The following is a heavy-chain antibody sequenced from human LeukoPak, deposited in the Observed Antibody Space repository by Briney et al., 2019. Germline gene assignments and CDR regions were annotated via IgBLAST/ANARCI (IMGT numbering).Heavy chain of an antibody. V-gene: IGHV1-18*01. CDR1: GYTFSSYG. D-gene: IGHD6-13*01. CDR2: ISAYNGNT. Sequence: ASVKVSCKASGYTFSSYGISWVRQAPGQGLEWMGWISAYNGNTNYAQKLQGRVTMTTDTSTGTAYMELRSLRSDDTAVYYCAREAVYSSSSEYWGQGTLVTVSS. J-gene: IGHJ4*02. CDR3: AREAVYSSSSEY.